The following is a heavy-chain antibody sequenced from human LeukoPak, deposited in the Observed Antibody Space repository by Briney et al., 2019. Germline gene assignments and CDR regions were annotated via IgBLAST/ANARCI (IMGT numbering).Heavy chain of an antibody. Sequence: SETLSLTCAVYGGSFSGYYWSWIRHPPGKGLEWIGEINHSGSTNYNPSLKSRDTISVDTSKNQFSLKLSSVTAADTAVYYCARGPRGKSAFAYWGQGTLVTVSS. CDR3: ARGPRGKSAFAY. CDR2: INHSGST. J-gene: IGHJ4*02. V-gene: IGHV4-34*01. CDR1: GGSFSGYY. D-gene: IGHD3-16*01.